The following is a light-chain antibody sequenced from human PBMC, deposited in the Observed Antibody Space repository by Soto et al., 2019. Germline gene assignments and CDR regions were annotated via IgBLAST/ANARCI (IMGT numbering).Light chain of an antibody. J-gene: IGKJ5*01. CDR2: EVS. V-gene: IGKV2D-29*01. Sequence: DIVLTQTPLSLSVTPGPPASISGKPSPSLLHSDGKTYLYWYLQKPGHPPQLXSYEVSNRFSGVPDRFSGSGSGTDFTLKISRVEAEDVGVYYCMQSIQFPITFGQGTRLEIK. CDR3: MQSIQFPIT. CDR1: PSLLHSDGKTY.